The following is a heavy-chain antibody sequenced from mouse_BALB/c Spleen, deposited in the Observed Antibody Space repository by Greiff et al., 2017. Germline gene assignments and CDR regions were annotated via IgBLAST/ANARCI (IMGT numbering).Heavy chain of an antibody. CDR2: IYPGDGDT. CDR1: GYTFTSYW. J-gene: IGHJ4*01. D-gene: IGHD2-4*01. CDR3: ARSMIHYAMDY. Sequence: VKLQESGAELARPGASVKLSCKASGYTFTSYWMQWVKQRPGQGLEWIGAIYPGDGDTRYTQKFKGKATLTADKSSSTAYMQLSSLASEDSAVYYCARSMIHYAMDYWGQGTSVTVSS. V-gene: IGHV1-87*01.